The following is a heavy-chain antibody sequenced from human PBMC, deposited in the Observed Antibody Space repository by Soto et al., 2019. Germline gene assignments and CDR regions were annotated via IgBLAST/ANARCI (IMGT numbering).Heavy chain of an antibody. J-gene: IGHJ4*02. CDR3: ARRGPGTYFDY. D-gene: IGHD6-13*01. CDR1: GFTFSSYA. Sequence: EVQLLDSGGGLVQPGGSLRLSCAASGFTFSSYAMNWVRQAPGKGLEWVSVISGSGDSTYYADSVKGRFTISRDNSKNTPSLQMNSLIAEETAVYYCARRGPGTYFDYWGQGALVTVSS. CDR2: ISGSGDST. V-gene: IGHV3-23*01.